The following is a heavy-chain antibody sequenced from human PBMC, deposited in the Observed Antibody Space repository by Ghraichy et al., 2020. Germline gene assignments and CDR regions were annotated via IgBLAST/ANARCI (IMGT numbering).Heavy chain of an antibody. D-gene: IGHD3-16*01. CDR3: ARRRRLGISPHIDY. Sequence: SETLSLTCTVSGGSISSSSYYWGWIRQPPGKGLEWIGSIYYSGSTYYNPSLKSRVTISVDTSKNQFSLKLSSVTAADTAVYYCARRRRLGISPHIDYWGQGNLVTVSS. J-gene: IGHJ4*02. V-gene: IGHV4-39*01. CDR1: GGSISSSSYY. CDR2: IYYSGST.